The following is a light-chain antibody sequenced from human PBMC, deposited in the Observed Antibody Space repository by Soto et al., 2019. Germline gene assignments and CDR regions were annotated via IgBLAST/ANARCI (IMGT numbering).Light chain of an antibody. CDR1: NSDVGGYNY. CDR3: SSYSSKTPPYV. Sequence: QSALTQPRSVSGSPGQSVTISCTGTNSDVGGYNYVSWYQQHPGRAPRLLILEVTNRPSGVPDRFSGSKSGNTASLIIRGLQAEDEADYFCSSYSSKTPPYVFGTGTKVTVL. V-gene: IGLV2-11*01. CDR2: EVT. J-gene: IGLJ1*01.